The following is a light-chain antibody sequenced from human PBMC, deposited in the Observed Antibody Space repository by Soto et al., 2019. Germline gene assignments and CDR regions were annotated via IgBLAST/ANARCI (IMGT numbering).Light chain of an antibody. CDR1: QSITTY. J-gene: IGKJ2*01. CDR2: AAS. CDR3: QQSYSTPHT. Sequence: DIQMTQSPSSLSASVGDRVTITCRASQSITTYLNWYQQKPGKVPKHLMYAASSLQGGVPSRFSGGGSGTDFTLTISSLQPEDFATYYCQQSYSTPHTFGQGTKLEIK. V-gene: IGKV1-39*01.